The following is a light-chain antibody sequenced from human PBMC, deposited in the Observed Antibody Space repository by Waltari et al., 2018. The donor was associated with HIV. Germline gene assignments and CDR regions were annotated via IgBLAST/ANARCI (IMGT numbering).Light chain of an antibody. CDR1: PSVTHY. CDR3: QQYSNYPWT. Sequence: DIQMTQSPPPLFASLGDRVTLTCRASPSVTHYLAWYQQKLGSSPKLLVYSASTLVTGIPSTFSASASGTHFTLTITDLDPDDVATYFCQQYSNYPWTFGQGT. CDR2: SAS. V-gene: IGKV1-5*01. J-gene: IGKJ1*01.